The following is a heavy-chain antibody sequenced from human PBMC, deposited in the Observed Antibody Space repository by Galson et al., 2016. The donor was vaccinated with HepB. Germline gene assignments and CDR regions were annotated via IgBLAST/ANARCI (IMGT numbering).Heavy chain of an antibody. J-gene: IGHJ4*02. CDR3: ARDDGDYDVDFGY. CDR2: ISDYTVNK. V-gene: IGHV1-18*01. D-gene: IGHD4-17*01. Sequence: SVKVSCKASSYTFSNYGLNWVRQAPGQGLEWMGWISDYTVNKMYAQKFRDRLPMTIDTSNSTAYMELRSLRSDDTAVYYCARDDGDYDVDFGYWGQGTLVTVSS. CDR1: SYTFSNYG.